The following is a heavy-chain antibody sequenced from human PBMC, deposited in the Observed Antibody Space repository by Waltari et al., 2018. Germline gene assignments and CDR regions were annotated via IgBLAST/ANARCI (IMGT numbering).Heavy chain of an antibody. J-gene: IGHJ3*02. D-gene: IGHD6-19*01. CDR1: GGSISSGSYY. V-gene: IGHV4-61*02. CDR2: IYTRGRT. Sequence: QVQLQESGPGLVKPSQTLSLTCTVSGGSISSGSYYWSWIRQPAGKGLEWIGRIYTRGRTNDNPSLKSGVTISVDTSKNQFSLKLSSVTAADTAVYYCARDRIAVAGDAFDIWGQGTMVTVSS. CDR3: ARDRIAVAGDAFDI.